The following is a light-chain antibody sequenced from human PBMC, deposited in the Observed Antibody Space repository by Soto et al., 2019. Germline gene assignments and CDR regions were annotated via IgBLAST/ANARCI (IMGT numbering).Light chain of an antibody. CDR2: EVS. J-gene: IGLJ1*01. Sequence: QSALTQPASVSGSPGQAITISCTGTSSDVGGYNYVSWYQQHPGKAPKLMIYEVSKRPSGVPDRFSGSKSGNTASLTVSGLQAEDEADYYCSSYAGSNNFVVGTGTKVTVL. CDR1: SSDVGGYNY. V-gene: IGLV2-8*01. CDR3: SSYAGSNNFV.